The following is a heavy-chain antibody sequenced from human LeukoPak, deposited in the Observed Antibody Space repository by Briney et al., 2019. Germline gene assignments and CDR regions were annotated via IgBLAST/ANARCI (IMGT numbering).Heavy chain of an antibody. V-gene: IGHV1-69*13. CDR2: IIPIFGTA. D-gene: IGHD3-3*01. J-gene: IGHJ3*02. CDR3: ARARGGPLFGVVILDAVDI. CDR1: GGTFSSYA. Sequence: GASVKVSCKASGGTFSSYAISWVRQAPGQGLEWMGGIIPIFGTANYAQKFQGRVTITADESTSTAYMELSSLRSEDTAVYYCARARGGPLFGVVILDAVDIWGQGTMVTVSS.